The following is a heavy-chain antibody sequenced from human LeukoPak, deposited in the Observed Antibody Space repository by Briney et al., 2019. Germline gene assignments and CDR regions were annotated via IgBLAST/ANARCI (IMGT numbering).Heavy chain of an antibody. CDR2: IYYSGST. D-gene: IGHD1-26*01. V-gene: IGHV4-59*12. J-gene: IGHJ3*02. CDR1: GGSISSYY. CDR3: ARSGSYYEGAFDI. Sequence: SETLSLTCTVSGGSISSYYWSWIRQPPGKGLEWIGYIYYSGSTNYNPSLKSRVTISVDTSKNQFSLKLSSVTAADTAVYYCARSGSYYEGAFDIWGQGTMVTVSS.